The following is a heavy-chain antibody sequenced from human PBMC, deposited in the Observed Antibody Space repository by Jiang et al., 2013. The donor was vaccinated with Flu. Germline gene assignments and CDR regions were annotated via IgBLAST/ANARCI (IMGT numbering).Heavy chain of an antibody. Sequence: GGGVVQPGRSLRLSCAASGFTISSYGMHWVRQAPGKGLEWVAVLSYDGSNKYFADSVKGRFTISRDNSKNTLYLQMNSLRAEDTAVYYCAKVNPGGVVQDAFDMWGQGTVVTVFS. D-gene: IGHD2-2*01. CDR1: GFTISSYG. CDR2: LSYDGSNK. CDR3: AKVNPGGVVQDAFDM. V-gene: IGHV3-30*18. J-gene: IGHJ3*02.